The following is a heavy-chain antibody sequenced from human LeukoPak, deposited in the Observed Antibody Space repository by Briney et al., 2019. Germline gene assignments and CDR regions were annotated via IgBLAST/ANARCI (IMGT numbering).Heavy chain of an antibody. CDR3: ARSRGVVPAAIWENWFDP. CDR1: GGTFSSYA. J-gene: IGHJ5*02. D-gene: IGHD2-2*01. V-gene: IGHV1-69*05. Sequence: GASVKVSCKASGGTFSSYAISWVRQAPGQGLEWMGGIIPIFGTANYAQKFQGRVTITTDESTSTAYMELSSLRSEDTAVYYCARSRGVVPAAIWENWFDPWGQRTLVTVSS. CDR2: IIPIFGTA.